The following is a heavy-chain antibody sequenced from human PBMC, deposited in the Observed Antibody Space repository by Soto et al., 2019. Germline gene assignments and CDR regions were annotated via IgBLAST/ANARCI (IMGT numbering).Heavy chain of an antibody. Sequence: SETLSLTCAVYGGSLSDYSWTWIRQAPRRGLEWIGEVDTSGITNYNPSLESRVTFSIDTSKSQFSLKLSSVTAADTAVYYCARLYGLDAFAIWGQGTMVTVSS. D-gene: IGHD3-16*02. CDR3: ARLYGLDAFAI. V-gene: IGHV4-34*01. CDR2: VDTSGIT. J-gene: IGHJ3*02. CDR1: GGSLSDYS.